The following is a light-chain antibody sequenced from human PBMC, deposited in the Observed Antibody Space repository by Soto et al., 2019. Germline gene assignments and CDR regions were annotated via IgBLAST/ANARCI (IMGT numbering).Light chain of an antibody. Sequence: EIVLTQSPGTLSLSPGERATLSCRASQSVSSSYLAWYQQKPGQAPRLLVHSASTRATGIPTRFTGIGSGTDFTLTISGLQSDDFAVYYCQQYYNWPPYTFGQGTKLQIK. CDR1: QSVSSSY. CDR3: QQYYNWPPYT. J-gene: IGKJ2*01. CDR2: SAS. V-gene: IGKV3-15*01.